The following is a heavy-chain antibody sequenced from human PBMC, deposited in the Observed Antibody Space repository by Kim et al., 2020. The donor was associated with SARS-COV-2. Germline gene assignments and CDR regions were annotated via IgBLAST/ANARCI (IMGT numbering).Heavy chain of an antibody. J-gene: IGHJ3*02. CDR3: AVAHYYDSSGYIIHDAFDI. Sequence: ASVKVSCKASGYTFTSYGISWVRQAPGQGLEWMGWISAYNGNTNYAQKLQGRVTMTTDTSTSTAYMELRSLRSDDTAVYYCAVAHYYDSSGYIIHDAFDIWGQGTMVTVSS. CDR1: GYTFTSYG. CDR2: ISAYNGNT. V-gene: IGHV1-18*01. D-gene: IGHD3-22*01.